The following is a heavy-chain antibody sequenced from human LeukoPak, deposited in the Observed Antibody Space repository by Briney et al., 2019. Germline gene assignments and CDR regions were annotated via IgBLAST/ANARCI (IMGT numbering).Heavy chain of an antibody. Sequence: SETLSLTCTVSGGSISSFYGTWIRQPPGKGLEWIGYIYYSGSTNFNPSLKSRVTISVDTSKNQFSLKLSSVTAADTAMYYCTRADYGSGTYYFDSWGQGTLATVSS. CDR3: TRADYGSGTYYFDS. CDR1: GGSISSFY. CDR2: IYYSGST. D-gene: IGHD3-10*01. V-gene: IGHV4-59*01. J-gene: IGHJ5*01.